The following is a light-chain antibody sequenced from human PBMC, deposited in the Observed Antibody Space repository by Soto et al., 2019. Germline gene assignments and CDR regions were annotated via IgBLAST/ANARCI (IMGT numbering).Light chain of an antibody. CDR2: DAS. Sequence: DIQITQSPSTLSDSVGDRLTITCRDSQSIDTALAWYQQKPGQAPNILIYDASSLESGVRSRFSGSGSGTDFTCTISNLQPEDFATYFCQQTYSTTITFGQGTRLEIK. CDR3: QQTYSTTIT. V-gene: IGKV1-5*01. CDR1: QSIDTA. J-gene: IGKJ5*01.